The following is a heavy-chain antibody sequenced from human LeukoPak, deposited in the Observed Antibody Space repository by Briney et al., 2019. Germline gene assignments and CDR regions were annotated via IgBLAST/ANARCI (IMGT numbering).Heavy chain of an antibody. V-gene: IGHV3-23*01. J-gene: IGHJ4*02. D-gene: IGHD3-10*01. Sequence: GGSLRLSCAASGFTFSSYAMSWVRQAPGKGLEWVSAISGSGGSTYYADPVKGRFTISRDNSKNTLYLQMNSLRAEDTAVYYCAKEVYYYGSGSYYNAIDYWGQGTLVTVSS. CDR1: GFTFSSYA. CDR3: AKEVYYYGSGSYYNAIDY. CDR2: ISGSGGST.